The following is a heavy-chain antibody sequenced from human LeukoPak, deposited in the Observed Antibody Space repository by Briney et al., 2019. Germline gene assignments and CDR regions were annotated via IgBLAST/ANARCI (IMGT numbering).Heavy chain of an antibody. CDR2: INHSGST. D-gene: IGHD6-13*01. CDR1: GGFFSGYY. J-gene: IGHJ4*02. CDR3: ASGHQGGAAAGRGYYFDY. Sequence: SETLSLTCAVYGGFFSGYYWSWIRQPPGKGLEWIGEINHSGSTNYNPSLKSRVTISVDTSKNQFSLKLSSVTAADTAVYYCASGHQGGAAAGRGYYFDYWGQGTLVTVSS. V-gene: IGHV4-34*01.